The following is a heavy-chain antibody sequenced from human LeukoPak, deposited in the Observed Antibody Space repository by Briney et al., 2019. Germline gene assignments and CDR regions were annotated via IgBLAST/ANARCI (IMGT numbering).Heavy chain of an antibody. CDR1: GFTFSSYA. J-gene: IGHJ4*02. CDR2: ISGSGGST. D-gene: IGHD2-2*01. V-gene: IGHV3-23*01. CDR3: AKDSGDIVVVPAAFDY. Sequence: GGSLRLSCAASGFTFSSYAMSWVRQAPGKGLEWVSPISGSGGSTYSADSVKGRFTISRDNSKNTLYLQMNSLRAEDTAVYYCAKDSGDIVVVPAAFDYWGQGTLVTVSS.